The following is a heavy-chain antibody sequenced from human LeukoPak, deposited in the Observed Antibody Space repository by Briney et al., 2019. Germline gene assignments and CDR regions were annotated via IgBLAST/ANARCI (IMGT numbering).Heavy chain of an antibody. CDR3: AQQLGYCSDGSCYFTY. J-gene: IGHJ4*02. CDR1: GLIFRSYS. Sequence: GGSLRLSCAASGLIFRSYSMSWVRQAPGKGLEWVSVITGSGGNTYYADSVKGRFTISKDNSKNTVYLQMSSLRVDDTAVYYCAQQLGYCSDGSCYFTYWGQGNLVTVSS. CDR2: ITGSGGNT. D-gene: IGHD2-15*01. V-gene: IGHV3-23*01.